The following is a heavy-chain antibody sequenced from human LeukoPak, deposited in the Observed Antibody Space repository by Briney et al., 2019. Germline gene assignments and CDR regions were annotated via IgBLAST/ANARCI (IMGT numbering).Heavy chain of an antibody. CDR2: INPNSGGT. D-gene: IGHD3-3*01. CDR3: ARIYPRSGYYRSDI. V-gene: IGHV1-2*02. Sequence: ASVKVSCKASGYTFTGYYMHWVRQAPGQGLEWMGWINPNSGGTNYAQKFQGRVTMTRDTSISTAYMELSRLRSDDTAVYYCARIYPRSGYYRSDIWGQGTMVTVSS. CDR1: GYTFTGYY. J-gene: IGHJ3*02.